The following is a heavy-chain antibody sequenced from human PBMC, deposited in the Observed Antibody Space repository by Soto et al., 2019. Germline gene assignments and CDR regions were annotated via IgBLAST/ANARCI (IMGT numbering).Heavy chain of an antibody. J-gene: IGHJ4*02. CDR2: IYYSGST. CDR1: GGSVSSGSYY. V-gene: IGHV4-61*01. D-gene: IGHD3-10*01. CDR3: ARGSGSYYNGIWY. Sequence: SLTCTVSGGSVSSGSYYWSWIRQPPGKGLEWIGYIYYSGSTNYNPSLKSRVTISVDTSKNQFSLKLSSVTAADTAVYYCARGSGSYYNGIWYWGQGTLVTVSS.